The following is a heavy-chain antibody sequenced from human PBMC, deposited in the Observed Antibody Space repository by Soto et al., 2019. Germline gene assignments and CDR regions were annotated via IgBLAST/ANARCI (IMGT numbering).Heavy chain of an antibody. J-gene: IGHJ6*02. D-gene: IGHD3-16*01. CDR1: GGSFSGYY. CDR3: ARGLFGLADDRNYYYYYGMDV. V-gene: IGHV4-34*01. CDR2: INHSGST. Sequence: QVQLQQWGAGLLKPSETLSLTCAVYGGSFSGYYWSWIRQPPGKGLEWIGEINHSGSTNYNPSLKSRVTISVDTSKNQFSLKLSSVTAADTSVYYCARGLFGLADDRNYYYYYGMDVWGQGTTVTVSS.